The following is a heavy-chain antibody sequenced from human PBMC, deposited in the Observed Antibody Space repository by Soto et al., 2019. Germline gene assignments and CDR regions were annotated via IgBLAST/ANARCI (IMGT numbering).Heavy chain of an antibody. CDR1: GGSISSSSHS. J-gene: IGHJ5*02. CDR2: IYYSGTT. CDR3: AREGALKPFSS. V-gene: IGHV4-39*02. Sequence: SETLSLTCTVSGGSISSSSHSWGWIRQPPGKGLEWVGTIYYSGTTYYNPSLKSRVTISVDNAKNSVYLQMDSLRVEDTAVYYCAREGALKPFSSWGQGALVTVSS.